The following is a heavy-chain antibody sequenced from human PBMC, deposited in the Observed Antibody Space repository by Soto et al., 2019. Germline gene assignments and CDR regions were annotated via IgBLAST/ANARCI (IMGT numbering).Heavy chain of an antibody. CDR1: GFSFSSYA. CDR3: ARDAAGGDIDLSECPDY. CDR2: IWYDGRNK. Sequence: QVQLVESGGGVVQPGRSLTLSCAASGFSFSSYAMHWVRQAPGKGLEWVAVIWYDGRNKHYADSVKGRFTISRDNSKNTLYLQMNNLRAEDTALYYCARDAAGGDIDLSECPDYWGQGTLVTVSS. V-gene: IGHV3-33*01. J-gene: IGHJ4*02. D-gene: IGHD3-16*02.